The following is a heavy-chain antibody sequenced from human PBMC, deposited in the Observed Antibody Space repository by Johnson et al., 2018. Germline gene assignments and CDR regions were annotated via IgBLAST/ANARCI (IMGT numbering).Heavy chain of an antibody. Sequence: VQLLESGGGVVQPGRSLRLSCAASGFTSSSFGMHWVRQAPGKGLEWVAVISYDGRNQYYADSVKGRITISRDNSKNTLSRQMNSLRAKDTAVYYCAKGGYGDYGDALDIWGQGTMVIVSS. CDR1: GFTSSSFG. CDR2: ISYDGRNQ. D-gene: IGHD4-17*01. J-gene: IGHJ3*02. V-gene: IGHV3-30*18. CDR3: AKGGYGDYGDALDI.